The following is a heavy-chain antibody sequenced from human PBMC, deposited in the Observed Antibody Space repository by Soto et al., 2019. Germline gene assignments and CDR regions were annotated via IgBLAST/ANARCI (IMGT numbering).Heavy chain of an antibody. CDR1: GGSISSGGYY. Sequence: QVQLQESGPGLVKPSQTLSLTCTVSGGSISSGGYYWSWTRQHPGTGLEWIGYIYYSGSTYYNPSLMSRVTTSVDTSTDQFSLKLSSVTAADTAVYYFAGSVDPWGQGTLVTVSS. CDR3: AGSVDP. CDR2: IYYSGST. V-gene: IGHV4-31*03. J-gene: IGHJ5*02.